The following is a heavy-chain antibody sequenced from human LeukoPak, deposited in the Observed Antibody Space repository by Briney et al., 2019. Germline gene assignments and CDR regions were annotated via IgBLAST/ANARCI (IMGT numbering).Heavy chain of an antibody. CDR1: GFTFSSYA. V-gene: IGHV3-23*01. D-gene: IGHD3-22*01. CDR3: AKDPYYYDSSGYYYGY. Sequence: GGSLRLSCAASGFTFSSYAMSWVRQAPGKGLEWVSAISGSGGSTYYADSVKGRFNISRDNSKNTLYLQMNSLRAEDTAVYYCAKDPYYYDSSGYYYGYWGQGTLVTVSS. CDR2: ISGSGGST. J-gene: IGHJ4*02.